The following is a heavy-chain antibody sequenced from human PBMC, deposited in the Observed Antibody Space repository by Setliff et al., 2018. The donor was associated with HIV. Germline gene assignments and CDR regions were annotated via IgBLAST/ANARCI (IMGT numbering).Heavy chain of an antibody. CDR1: GGSIISSSYY. Sequence: SETLSLTCTVSGGSIISSSYYWGWIRQPPGKGLEWIGSIYYSGNTNYNPSLESRVTILADTSMNQFSLKLTSVTAADTAVYYCARVRTLVTSRRGYFDYWGQGTLVTVSS. CDR2: IYYSGNT. D-gene: IGHD2-21*02. CDR3: ARVRTLVTSRRGYFDY. J-gene: IGHJ4*02. V-gene: IGHV4-39*07.